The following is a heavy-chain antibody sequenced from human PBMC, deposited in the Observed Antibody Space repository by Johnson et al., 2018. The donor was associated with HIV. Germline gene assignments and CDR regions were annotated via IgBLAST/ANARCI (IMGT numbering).Heavy chain of an antibody. D-gene: IGHD6-19*01. V-gene: IGHV3-74*03. Sequence: VQLVESGGGLVQPGGSLRLSCAASGFTFGNYWMHWVRQAPGKGLVWVARIYSDGSDTKYADSVKGRITISRDNAKNTLYLQMNSLRAEDTAVYYCARKQWLAKISSDAFDIWGQGTKVTVSS. CDR2: IYSDGSDT. CDR1: GFTFGNYW. CDR3: ARKQWLAKISSDAFDI. J-gene: IGHJ3*02.